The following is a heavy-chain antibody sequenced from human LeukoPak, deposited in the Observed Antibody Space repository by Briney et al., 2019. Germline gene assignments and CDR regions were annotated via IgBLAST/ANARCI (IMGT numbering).Heavy chain of an antibody. J-gene: IGHJ3*02. CDR2: ISAYNGNT. V-gene: IGHV1-18*01. CDR3: ARDRWDIVVVVAATAPGAFDI. D-gene: IGHD2-15*01. Sequence: GASVKVSCKASGYTFTSYGISWVRQAPGQGLEWMGWISAYNGNTNYAQKLQGRVTMTTDTSTSTAYMELRSLRPDDTAVYYCARDRWDIVVVVAATAPGAFDIWGQGTMVTVSS. CDR1: GYTFTSYG.